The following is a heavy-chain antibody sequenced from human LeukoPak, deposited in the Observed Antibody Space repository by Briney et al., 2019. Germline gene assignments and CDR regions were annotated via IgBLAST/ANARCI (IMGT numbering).Heavy chain of an antibody. V-gene: IGHV3-23*01. CDR2: MSGSGGGT. Sequence: GGSLRLSCVVSGLTLSNYAMSWVRQAPGKWLEWVSGMSGSGGGTKYADSVKGRFTISRDNSLNTLYLQMNSLRAEDTAVYFCAKRGIVIRGLLVFGFHTEAYYFDSWGQGILVTVSS. D-gene: IGHD3-10*01. J-gene: IGHJ4*02. CDR3: AKRGIVIRGLLVFGFHTEAYYFDS. CDR1: GLTLSNYA.